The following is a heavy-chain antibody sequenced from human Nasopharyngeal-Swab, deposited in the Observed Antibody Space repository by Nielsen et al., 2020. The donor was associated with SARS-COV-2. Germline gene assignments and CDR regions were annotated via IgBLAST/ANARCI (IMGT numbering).Heavy chain of an antibody. CDR2: ILYDGSNK. D-gene: IGHD2-15*01. CDR3: ARDLKGSYADSGDY. CDR1: GFTFRSYA. J-gene: IGHJ4*02. V-gene: IGHV3-30-3*01. Sequence: LSCAASGFTFRSYAMHRVRQAPGKGLEWVAFILYDGSNKYYADSVKGRFTIFRDNSKNTLYLQMNRLRAEDTAVYYCARDLKGSYADSGDYWGQGTLVTVSS.